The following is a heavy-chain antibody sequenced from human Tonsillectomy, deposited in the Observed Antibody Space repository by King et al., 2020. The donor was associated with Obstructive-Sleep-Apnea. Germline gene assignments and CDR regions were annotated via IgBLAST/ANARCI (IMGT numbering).Heavy chain of an antibody. J-gene: IGHJ5*02. CDR3: ARIQDTAMVTNWFDP. CDR2: IFSNDEK. D-gene: IGHD5-18*01. CDR1: GFSLSNARMG. Sequence: VTLKESGPVLVKPTETLTLTCTVSGFSLSNARMGVSWIRQPPGKALEWLAHIFSNDEKSYSTSLKSRLTISKETPKSQVVLTMTNMDPVDTATYYCARIQDTAMVTNWFDPWGQGTLVTVSS. V-gene: IGHV2-26*01.